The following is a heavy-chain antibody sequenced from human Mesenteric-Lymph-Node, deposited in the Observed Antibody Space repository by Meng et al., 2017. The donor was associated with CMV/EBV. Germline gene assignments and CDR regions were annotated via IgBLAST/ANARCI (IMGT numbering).Heavy chain of an antibody. D-gene: IGHD6-13*01. CDR1: EFTFSSYA. J-gene: IGHJ4*02. V-gene: IGHV3-23*01. CDR3: ARSTGIATPGPFDY. CDR2: ITGSGGST. Sequence: ESLKISCEASEFTFSSYAMNWVRQAPGKGLEWVSSITGSGGSTYHADSVRGRFTISRDNSKNMLYLQVNRLRVEDSAVYYCARSTGIATPGPFDYWGQGTRVTVSS.